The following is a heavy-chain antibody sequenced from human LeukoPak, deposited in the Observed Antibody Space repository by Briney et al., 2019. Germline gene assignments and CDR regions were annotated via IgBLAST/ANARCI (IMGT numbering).Heavy chain of an antibody. J-gene: IGHJ4*02. CDR3: AKHIVGATEYYFDY. CDR1: GFAFDTYS. D-gene: IGHD1-26*01. CDR2: ISSGSSYI. Sequence: PGGSLRLSCAASGFAFDTYSINWVRQAPGKGLEWVSSISSGSSYIYYADSLKGRFTISRDNSKNTLYLQMNSLRAEDTAVYYCAKHIVGATEYYFDYWGQGTLVTVSS. V-gene: IGHV3-21*04.